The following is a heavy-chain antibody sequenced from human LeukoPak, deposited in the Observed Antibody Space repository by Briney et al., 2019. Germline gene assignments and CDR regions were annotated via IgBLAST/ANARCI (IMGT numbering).Heavy chain of an antibody. CDR3: AGPGIAAAGTQSY. V-gene: IGHV4-38-2*02. J-gene: IGHJ4*02. Sequence: PSETLSLTCTVSGYSISSGYYWGWIRQPPGKGLEWIGSIYHSGSTYYNPSLKSRVTMSVDTSKNQFSLKLSSVTAADTAVYYCAGPGIAAAGTQSYWGQGTLVTVSS. CDR2: IYHSGST. D-gene: IGHD6-13*01. CDR1: GYSISSGYY.